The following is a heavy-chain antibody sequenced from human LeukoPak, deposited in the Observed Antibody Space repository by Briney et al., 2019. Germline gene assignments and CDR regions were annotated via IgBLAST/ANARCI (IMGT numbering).Heavy chain of an antibody. CDR3: ATLREDYYFYIDV. Sequence: GGSLRLSCAASGFTVSSNYMNWVRQAPGKGLEWVSTISSSSVYIHYADSVKGRFTISRDNANNSLYLHMSSLRAEDTAVYFCATLREDYYFYIDVWGKGTTVTVS. V-gene: IGHV3-21*01. CDR1: GFTVSSNY. J-gene: IGHJ6*03. CDR2: ISSSSVYI. D-gene: IGHD3-10*01.